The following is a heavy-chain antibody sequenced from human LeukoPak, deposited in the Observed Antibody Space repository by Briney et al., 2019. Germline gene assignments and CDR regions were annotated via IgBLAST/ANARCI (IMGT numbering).Heavy chain of an antibody. J-gene: IGHJ4*02. V-gene: IGHV4-38-2*02. Sequence: SETLSLTCTVSGYSISSGYYWGWIRQPPGKGLEWIGSIYHSGSTYYNPSLKSRVTISVDTSNNQFSLKLSSVTAADTAVYYCARSGPPAYYYDSSGYFGNWGQGTLVTVSS. CDR2: IYHSGST. CDR1: GYSISSGYY. CDR3: ARSGPPAYYYDSSGYFGN. D-gene: IGHD3-22*01.